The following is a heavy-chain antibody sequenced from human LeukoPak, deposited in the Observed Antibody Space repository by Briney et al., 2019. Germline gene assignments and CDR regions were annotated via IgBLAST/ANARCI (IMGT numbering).Heavy chain of an antibody. J-gene: IGHJ6*02. V-gene: IGHV3-30*04. Sequence: GGSLRLSCAASGFTFSSYAMHWVRQAPGKGLEWVAVISYDGSNKYYADSVKGRFTISRDNSTNTLYLQMNSLRAEDTAVYYCARDLQEAIAAREYYYYGMDVWGQGTTVTVSS. D-gene: IGHD6-6*01. CDR1: GFTFSSYA. CDR2: ISYDGSNK. CDR3: ARDLQEAIAAREYYYYGMDV.